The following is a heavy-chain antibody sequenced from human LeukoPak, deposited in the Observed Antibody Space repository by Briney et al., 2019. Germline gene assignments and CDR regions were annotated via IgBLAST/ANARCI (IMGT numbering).Heavy chain of an antibody. CDR1: GGSFSGYY. D-gene: IGHD1-20*01. CDR2: IYSSGST. CDR3: ARTPYNWGFDY. V-gene: IGHV4-31*11. J-gene: IGHJ4*02. Sequence: SETLSLTCAVYGGSFSGYYWSWIRQHPGKGLEWIGYIYSSGSTYYNPSLKSRVTISVDTSKNQFSLRLSSVTAADTAVYYCARTPYNWGFDYWGQGTLVTVSS.